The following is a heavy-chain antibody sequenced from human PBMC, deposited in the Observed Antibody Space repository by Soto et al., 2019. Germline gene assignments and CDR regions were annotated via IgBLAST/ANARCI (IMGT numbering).Heavy chain of an antibody. CDR2: IWYDGSNK. J-gene: IGHJ3*02. CDR1: GFTFSSYG. Sequence: QVQLVESGGGVVQPGRSLRLSCAASGFTFSSYGMHWVRQAPGKGLEWVAVIWYDGSNKYYADSVKGRFTISRDNSKNTLYLQMNSLRAEDTAVYYCARDMNYYDSSGYYGAFDIWGQGTNGHRLF. V-gene: IGHV3-33*01. CDR3: ARDMNYYDSSGYYGAFDI. D-gene: IGHD3-22*01.